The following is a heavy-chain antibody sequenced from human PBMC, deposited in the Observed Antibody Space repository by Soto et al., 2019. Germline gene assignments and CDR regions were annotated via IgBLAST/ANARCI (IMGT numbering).Heavy chain of an antibody. Sequence: PRLSCVASGFTFISSFMGWIRQAPGKGLEWVANINQDGGVTYYVDSVEGRFTISRDNTKDSLYLQMNSLRGEDTAIYYCARYYRGSGRYFFDYWGQGTPVTVSS. CDR2: INQDGGVT. J-gene: IGHJ4*02. D-gene: IGHD6-19*01. CDR1: GFTFISSF. CDR3: ARYYRGSGRYFFDY. V-gene: IGHV3-7*03.